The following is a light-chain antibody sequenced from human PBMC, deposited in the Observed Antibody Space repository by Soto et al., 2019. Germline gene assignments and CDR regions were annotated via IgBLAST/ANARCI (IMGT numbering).Light chain of an antibody. CDR1: YSDIGDYNY. J-gene: IGLJ2*01. CDR3: SSYSGTNSNVI. CDR2: EVS. Sequence: QSVLTQPPSASGSPGQSVTISCAGSYSDIGDYNYVSWYQQHPGKVPKLIISEVSKRPSGVPDRFSGSKSGYTASLTVSDLQPADEAVYYCSSYSGTNSNVIFGGGTKVTV. V-gene: IGLV2-8*01.